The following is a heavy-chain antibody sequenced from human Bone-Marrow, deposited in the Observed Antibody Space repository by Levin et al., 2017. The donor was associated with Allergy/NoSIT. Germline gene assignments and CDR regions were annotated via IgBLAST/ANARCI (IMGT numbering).Heavy chain of an antibody. CDR2: INPNSGGT. V-gene: IGHV1-2*02. J-gene: IGHJ6*02. CDR1: GYTFTGYY. Sequence: ASVKVSCKASGYTFTGYYMHWVRQAPGQGLEWMGWINPNSGGTNYAQKFQGRVTMTRDTSISTAYMELSRLRSDDTAVYYCARVGRLGEVSLRGRYYGMDVWGQGTTVTVSS. CDR3: ARVGRLGEVSLRGRYYGMDV. D-gene: IGHD3-16*01.